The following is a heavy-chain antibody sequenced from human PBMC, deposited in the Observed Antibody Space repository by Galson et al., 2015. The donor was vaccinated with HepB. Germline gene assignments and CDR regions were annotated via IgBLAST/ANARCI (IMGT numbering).Heavy chain of an antibody. CDR2: ITPFNGNT. Sequence: SVKVSCKASGCTLTHRYLHWVRQAPGQALEWMGWITPFNGNTNNAQKFQDRVTITWDRSLSTADLELRSLRSEDTAMYYCARGWREFFDQWGQGTLVTVSS. CDR1: GCTLTHRY. J-gene: IGHJ4*02. CDR3: ARGWREFFDQ. V-gene: IGHV1-45*02. D-gene: IGHD3-10*01.